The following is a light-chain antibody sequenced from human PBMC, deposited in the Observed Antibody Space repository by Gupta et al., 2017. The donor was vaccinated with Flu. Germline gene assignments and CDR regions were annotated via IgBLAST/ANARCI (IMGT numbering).Light chain of an antibody. CDR1: STNIGAGYD. J-gene: IGLJ2*01. CDR2: GST. Sequence: TNSCSGSSTNIGAGYDVHWYQQVPGKAPNLRIYGSTDRPSGTPDRFSGSKSGTSASLAITGLQAEDEADYYCQSYDSRRSGQGFGEGTKLTVL. CDR3: QSYDSRRSGQG. V-gene: IGLV1-40*01.